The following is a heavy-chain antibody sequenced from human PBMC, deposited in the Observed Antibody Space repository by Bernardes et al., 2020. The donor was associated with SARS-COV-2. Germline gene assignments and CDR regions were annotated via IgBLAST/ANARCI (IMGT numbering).Heavy chain of an antibody. D-gene: IGHD3-10*01. CDR3: ARDYYGSGSYGWFDP. J-gene: IGHJ5*02. CDR2: ISSSSRHP. CDR1: GFTFSDSY. Sequence: GGSLRLSCAASGFTFSDSYMSWIRQAPGKGLEWVSYISSSSRHPNYADSVKGRFTISRDNGKNSLYLQMNSLRAEDTAVYYCARDYYGSGSYGWFDPWGQGTLVTGSA. V-gene: IGHV3-11*06.